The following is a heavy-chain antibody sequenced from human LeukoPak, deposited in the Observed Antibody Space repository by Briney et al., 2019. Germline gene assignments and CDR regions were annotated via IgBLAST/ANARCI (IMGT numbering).Heavy chain of an antibody. CDR3: AREAFDY. CDR2: IKHDGSEK. V-gene: IGHV3-7*01. CDR1: GFIFTNYF. J-gene: IGHJ4*02. Sequence: PGGSLRLSCAAAGFIFTNYFMSWVRQAPGKGLEWVASIKHDGSEKYYVDSVRGRFTISRDNTMNSLYLQMNSLRAEDTAVYYCAREAFDYWGQGTLVTVSS.